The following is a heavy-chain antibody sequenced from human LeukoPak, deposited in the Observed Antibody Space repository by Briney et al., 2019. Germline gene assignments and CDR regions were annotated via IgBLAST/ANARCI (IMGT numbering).Heavy chain of an antibody. Sequence: PGGSLRLSCAASGFTFSSHGMNWVRQAPGKGLEWVSGISGSGGNTYYADSVKGRFTISRDNSKNTLYLQMNSLRAEDTAVYYCARDNSGSYFDYWGQGTLVTVSS. CDR3: ARDNSGSYFDY. V-gene: IGHV3-23*01. CDR2: ISGSGGNT. CDR1: GFTFSSHG. J-gene: IGHJ4*02. D-gene: IGHD1-26*01.